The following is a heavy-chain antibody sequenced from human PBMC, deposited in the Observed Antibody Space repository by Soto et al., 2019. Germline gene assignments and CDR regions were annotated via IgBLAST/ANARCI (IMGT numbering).Heavy chain of an antibody. CDR3: AKDSGGGTYYYYGMDV. CDR2: ISWNSGSI. D-gene: IGHD2-15*01. Sequence: EVQLVESGGGLVQPGRSLRLSCAASGFTFDDYAMHWVRQAPGKGLEWVSGISWNSGSIGYADSVKGRFTISRDNAKNSLYLQMNSLRAEDTALYYCAKDSGGGTYYYYGMDVWGQGTTVTVSS. CDR1: GFTFDDYA. J-gene: IGHJ6*02. V-gene: IGHV3-9*01.